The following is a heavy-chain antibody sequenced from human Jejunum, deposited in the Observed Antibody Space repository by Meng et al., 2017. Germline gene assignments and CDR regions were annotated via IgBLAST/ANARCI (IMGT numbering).Heavy chain of an antibody. Sequence: GGSLRLSCAASGFTFDDYDMSWIRQTPGKGLEWVSGVNWNGGSTRYVDSVKGRFTISRDNAKNSLHLQMNSLRAEDTALYYCAKESGNSCQISGMCAFDHWGQGTLVTVSS. V-gene: IGHV3-20*04. CDR2: VNWNGGST. CDR3: AKESGNSCQISGMCAFDH. CDR1: GFTFDDYD. J-gene: IGHJ4*02. D-gene: IGHD6-13*01.